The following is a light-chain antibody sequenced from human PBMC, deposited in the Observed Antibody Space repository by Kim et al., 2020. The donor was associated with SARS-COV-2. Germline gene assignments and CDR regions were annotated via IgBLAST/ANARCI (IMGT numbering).Light chain of an antibody. V-gene: IGLV3-19*01. J-gene: IGLJ2*01. Sequence: VALGQTVRITCQGDSLRSYYATWYQQKPGQAPILVIYGKNNRPSGTPDRFSGSSSGNTASLTITGTQAGDEADYYCNSRDSNNNVLFGGGTRLTVL. CDR3: NSRDSNNNVL. CDR1: SLRSYY. CDR2: GKN.